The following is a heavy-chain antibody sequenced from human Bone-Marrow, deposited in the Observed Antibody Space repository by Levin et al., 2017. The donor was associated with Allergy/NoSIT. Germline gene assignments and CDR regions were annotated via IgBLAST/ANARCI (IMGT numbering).Heavy chain of an antibody. CDR3: ARDRYYDYVWGSYRFGYFDY. Sequence: LSLTCAASGFTFSSYAMHWVRQAPGKGLEWVAVISYDGSNKYYADSVKGRFTISRDNSKNTLYLQMNSLRAEDTAVYYCARDRYYDYVWGSYRFGYFDYWGQGTLVTVSS. J-gene: IGHJ4*02. V-gene: IGHV3-30-3*01. D-gene: IGHD3-16*02. CDR1: GFTFSSYA. CDR2: ISYDGSNK.